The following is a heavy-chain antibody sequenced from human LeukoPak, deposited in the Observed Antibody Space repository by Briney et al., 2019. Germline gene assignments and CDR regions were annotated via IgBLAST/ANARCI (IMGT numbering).Heavy chain of an antibody. Sequence: GGSLRLSCAASGFTFSSYAMSWVRQAPGKGLEWVSAISGSGGSTYYADSVKGRFTISRDNSKNTLYLQMNSLRAEDTAVYYCARDPLPGSYYIDVWGKGTTVTVSS. CDR3: ARDPLPGSYYIDV. J-gene: IGHJ6*03. D-gene: IGHD7-27*01. V-gene: IGHV3-23*01. CDR2: ISGSGGST. CDR1: GFTFSSYA.